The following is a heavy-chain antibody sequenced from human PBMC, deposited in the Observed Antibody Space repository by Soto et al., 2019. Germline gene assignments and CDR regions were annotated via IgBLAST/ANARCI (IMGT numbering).Heavy chain of an antibody. CDR2: IKLDGREK. D-gene: IGHD2-15*01. J-gene: IGHJ4*02. CDR1: GFTFSNYW. Sequence: GGFLRLSCAASGFTFSNYWMSWVRQAPGKGLEWVANIKLDGREKDCVDSVKGRFTISRANAKKSLYLQMNSLRAEDTAVYFCARVGGFCSGGSCQVLFFASWGQGARVTVSS. V-gene: IGHV3-7*01. CDR3: ARVGGFCSGGSCQVLFFAS.